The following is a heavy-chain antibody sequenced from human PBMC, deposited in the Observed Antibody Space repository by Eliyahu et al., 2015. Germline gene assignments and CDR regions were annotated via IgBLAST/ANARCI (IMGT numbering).Heavy chain of an antibody. CDR1: GFSFSXYA. CDR3: AKEGSPTAMAGYYFDH. J-gene: IGHJ4*02. Sequence: EVQLVESGGGLVQPGGSLRLSCAASGFSFSXYAMSWVRQAPGKGLEWVSAITGSGQSAYYADSVKGRFTISRDNSKNTLYLQMNSLRAEDSAVYYCAKEGSPTAMAGYYFDHWGQGTLVTVSS. D-gene: IGHD5-18*01. CDR2: ITGSGQSA. V-gene: IGHV3-23*04.